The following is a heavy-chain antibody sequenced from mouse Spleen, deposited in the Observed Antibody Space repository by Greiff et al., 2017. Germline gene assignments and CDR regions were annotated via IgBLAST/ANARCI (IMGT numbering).Heavy chain of an antibody. J-gene: IGHJ2*01. Sequence: VKLVESGAELARPGASVKLSCKASGYTFTSYGISWVKQRTGQGLEWIGEIYPRSGNTYYNEKFKGKATLTADKSSSTAYMELRSLTSEDSAVYFCARFGNAFFDYWGQGTTLTVSS. V-gene: IGHV1-81*01. D-gene: IGHD2-1*01. CDR1: GYTFTSYG. CDR2: IYPRSGNT. CDR3: ARFGNAFFDY.